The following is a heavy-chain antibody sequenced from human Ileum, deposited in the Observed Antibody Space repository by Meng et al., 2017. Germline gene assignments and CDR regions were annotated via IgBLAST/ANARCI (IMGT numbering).Heavy chain of an antibody. CDR1: GFIFADYA. CDR3: ARWTYHYDF. D-gene: IGHD2-2*02. J-gene: IGHJ4*02. Sequence: QLLKSGGGLVQPGGSLRRSCTGSGFIFADYAINLVRQAPGKGLEWVSAISGNGAAKLYADSAKGRFTISRDNSKNSIYMEMYTLRVEDTAIYYCARWTYHYDFWGQGTLVTVSS. V-gene: IGHV3-23*01. CDR2: ISGNGAAK.